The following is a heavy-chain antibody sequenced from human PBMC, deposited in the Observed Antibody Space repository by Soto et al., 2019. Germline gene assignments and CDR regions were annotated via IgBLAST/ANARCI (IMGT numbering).Heavy chain of an antibody. CDR1: GGSISSGGYY. Sequence: QTLSLTCTVSGGSISSGGYYWSWIRQHPGKGLEWIGYIYYSGSTYYNPSLKSRVTISVDTSKNQFSLKLSSVTAADTAVYYCARDMYSSGWHGYWGQGTLVTVSS. V-gene: IGHV4-31*03. J-gene: IGHJ4*02. CDR3: ARDMYSSGWHGY. CDR2: IYYSGST. D-gene: IGHD6-19*01.